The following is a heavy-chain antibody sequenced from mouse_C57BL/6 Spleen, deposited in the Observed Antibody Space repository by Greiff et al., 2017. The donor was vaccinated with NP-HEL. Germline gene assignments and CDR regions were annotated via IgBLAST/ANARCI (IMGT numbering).Heavy chain of an antibody. V-gene: IGHV5-4*01. CDR1: GFTFSSYA. J-gene: IGHJ3*01. CDR3: ARDRGGGFAY. CDR2: ISDGGSYT. Sequence: EVHLVESGGGLVKPGGSLKLSCAASGFTFSSYAMSWVRQTPEKRLEWVATISDGGSYTYSPDNVKGRFPISRDNAKNNLYLQMSHLKAEDTAMYYCARDRGGGFAYWGQGTLGTVSA.